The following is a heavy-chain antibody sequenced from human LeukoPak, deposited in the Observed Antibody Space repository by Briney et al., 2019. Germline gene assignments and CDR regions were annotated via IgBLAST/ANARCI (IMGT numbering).Heavy chain of an antibody. V-gene: IGHV1-46*01. D-gene: IGHD6-13*01. CDR1: GYTFTSYY. CDR2: INTSGGST. J-gene: IGHJ1*01. Sequence: ASVNVSCKASGYTFTSYYMHWVRQAPGQGLEWMGVINTSGGSTSYAQKFQGRVTMTRDTSTSTVYMELSSLRSEDTAVYYCARGTGIAAAVTSLFQYWGQGTLVTVSS. CDR3: ARGTGIAAAVTSLFQY.